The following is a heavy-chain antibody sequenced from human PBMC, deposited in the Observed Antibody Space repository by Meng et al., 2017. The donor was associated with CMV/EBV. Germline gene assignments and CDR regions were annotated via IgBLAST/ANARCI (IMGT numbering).Heavy chain of an antibody. J-gene: IGHJ4*02. CDR1: GFTFSSYG. CDR3: AKDQEEVEYYYGSVEYTPDDYYFDY. Sequence: GGSLRLSCAASGFTFSSYGMHWVRQAPGKGLEWVAFIRYDGSNKYYADSVKGRFTISRDNSKNTLYLQMNSLRAEDTAVYYCAKDQEEVEYYYGSVEYTPDDYYFDYWGQGTLVTVSS. V-gene: IGHV3-30*02. D-gene: IGHD3-10*01. CDR2: IRYDGSNK.